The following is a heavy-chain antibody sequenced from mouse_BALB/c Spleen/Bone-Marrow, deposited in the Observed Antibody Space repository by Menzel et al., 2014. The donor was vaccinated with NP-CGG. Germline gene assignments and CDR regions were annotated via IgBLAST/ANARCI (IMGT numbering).Heavy chain of an antibody. V-gene: IGHV5-17*02. CDR2: ISSGSSTI. CDR3: ARGGKGYAMDY. Sequence: EVKLEESGGGLVKPGGSRKLSCAASGSTFSSFGMHWVRQAPEKGLEWVAYISSGSSTIYYADTVKGRFTISRDNPKNTLFLQMTSLRSEDTAMYYCARGGKGYAMDYWGQGTSVTVSS. CDR1: GSTFSSFG. D-gene: IGHD1-1*02. J-gene: IGHJ4*01.